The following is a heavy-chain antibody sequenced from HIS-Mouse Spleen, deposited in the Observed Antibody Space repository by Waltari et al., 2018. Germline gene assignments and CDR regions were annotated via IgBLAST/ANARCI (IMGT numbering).Heavy chain of an antibody. CDR3: ARGAGFLDY. D-gene: IGHD3-10*01. J-gene: IGHJ4*02. V-gene: IGHV4-39*07. CDR1: GGSISSRSYY. CDR2: IYYSGST. Sequence: QLQLQESGPGLVKPSETLSLTCTVSGGSISSRSYYWGWIRQPPGKGREWIGSIYYSGSTYYNPARKSRVTISVDTSKNQFSLKLSSVTAADTAVYYCARGAGFLDYWGQGTLVTVSS.